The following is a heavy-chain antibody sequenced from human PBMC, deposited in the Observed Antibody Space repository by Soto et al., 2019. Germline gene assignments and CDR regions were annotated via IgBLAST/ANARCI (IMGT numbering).Heavy chain of an antibody. J-gene: IGHJ4*02. CDR3: ASSLLGVTTWWDYFDY. V-gene: IGHV4-39*01. D-gene: IGHD2-21*02. CDR1: GGSISSSSYY. CDR2: IYYSGST. Sequence: KTSETLSLTCTVSGGSISSSSYYWGWIRQPPGKGLEWIGSIYYSGSTYYNPSLKSRVTISVDTSKNQFSLKLSSVTAADTAVYYCASSLLGVTTWWDYFDYWGQGTLVTVSS.